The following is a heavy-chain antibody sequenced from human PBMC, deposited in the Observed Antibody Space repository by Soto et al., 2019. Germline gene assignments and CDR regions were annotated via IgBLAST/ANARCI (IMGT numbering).Heavy chain of an antibody. D-gene: IGHD3-10*02. Sequence: EVQLLESGGRLVQPGGSLRLSCAASGFTFSSYAMSWVRQAPGKGLEWVSAISGSGGSTYYADSVKGRFTISRDNSKNTLYLQMNSLRAEDTAVYYCAKCSDNYVSLSDYWGQGTLVTVSS. J-gene: IGHJ4*02. V-gene: IGHV3-23*01. CDR1: GFTFSSYA. CDR3: AKCSDNYVSLSDY. CDR2: ISGSGGST.